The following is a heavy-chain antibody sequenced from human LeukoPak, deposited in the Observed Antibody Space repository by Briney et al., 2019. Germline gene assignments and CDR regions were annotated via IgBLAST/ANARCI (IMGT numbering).Heavy chain of an antibody. CDR3: ARVNPTTSYYGFWSGYYEIDY. Sequence: ASVKVSCKASGYTFTGYYMHWVRQAPGQGLEWMGWINPNSGGTNYAQKFQGRVTMTRDTSISTAYMELSRLRSDDTAVYYCARVNPTTSYYGFWSGYYEIDYWGQGTLVTVSS. J-gene: IGHJ4*02. V-gene: IGHV1-2*02. D-gene: IGHD3-3*01. CDR1: GYTFTGYY. CDR2: INPNSGGT.